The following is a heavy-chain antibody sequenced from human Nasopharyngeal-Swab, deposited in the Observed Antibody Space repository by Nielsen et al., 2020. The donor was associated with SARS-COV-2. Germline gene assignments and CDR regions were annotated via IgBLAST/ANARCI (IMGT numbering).Heavy chain of an antibody. CDR2: INHSGST. J-gene: IGHJ5*02. CDR3: ARRGLITMIHRWFDP. V-gene: IGHV4-34*01. D-gene: IGHD3-22*01. Sequence: RQAPGKGLEWVGEINHSGSTNHNPSLKSRVTISVDTSKNQFSLKLSSVTAADTAVYYCARRGLITMIHRWFDPWGQGTLVTVSS.